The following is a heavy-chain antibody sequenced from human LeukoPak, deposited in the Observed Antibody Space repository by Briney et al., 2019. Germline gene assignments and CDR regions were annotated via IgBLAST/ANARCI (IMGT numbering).Heavy chain of an antibody. CDR1: GFTFSSYS. CDR2: ISYDGSNK. V-gene: IGHV3-30*03. J-gene: IGHJ3*02. CDR3: ARVIRAFDI. Sequence: GRSLRLSCAASGFTFSSYSMHWVRQAPGKGLEWVAVISYDGSNKYYADSVKGRFTISRDNSKNTLYLQMNSLRAEDTAVYYCARVIRAFDIWGQGTMVTVSS.